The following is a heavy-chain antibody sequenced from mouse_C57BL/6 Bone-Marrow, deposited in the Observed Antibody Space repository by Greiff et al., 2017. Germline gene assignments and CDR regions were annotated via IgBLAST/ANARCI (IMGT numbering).Heavy chain of an antibody. CDR2: ISSGGIYT. J-gene: IGHJ2*01. CDR3: ARYYYDYFDY. D-gene: IGHD1-1*01. Sequence: EVKLVESGGDLVKPGGSLKLSCAASGFTFSSYGMSWVRQTPDKRLEWVATISSGGIYTYYPDSVKGRFTISRDNAKNTLYLQMSSLKSEDTAMYYCARYYYDYFDYWGQGTTLTVSS. V-gene: IGHV5-6*02. CDR1: GFTFSSYG.